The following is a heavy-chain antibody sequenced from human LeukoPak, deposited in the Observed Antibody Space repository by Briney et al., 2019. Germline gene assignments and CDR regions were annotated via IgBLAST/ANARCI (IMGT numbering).Heavy chain of an antibody. V-gene: IGHV4-61*02. CDR1: GGSISSGSYY. CDR2: IYTSGST. CDR3: ARDESGYDSVPYYYYYMDV. Sequence: PSQTLSLTCTVSGGSISSGSYYWSWIRQPAGTGLEWIGRIYTSGSTNYNPSLKSRVTISVDTSKNQFSLKLSSVTAADTAVYYCARDESGYDSVPYYYYYMDVWGKGTTVTISS. J-gene: IGHJ6*03. D-gene: IGHD5-12*01.